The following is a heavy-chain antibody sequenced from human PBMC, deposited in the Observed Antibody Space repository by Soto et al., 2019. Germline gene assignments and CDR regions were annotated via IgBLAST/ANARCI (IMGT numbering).Heavy chain of an antibody. CDR2: INHSGST. CDR1: GGSFSGYY. D-gene: IGHD6-13*01. Sequence: QVQLQQWGAGLLKPSETLSLTCAVYGGSFSGYYWSWIRQPPGKGLEWIGEINHSGSTNYNPSLKSRVTISVDTSKNHFSLKLTSVTAADTAVYYGARGRVAAADYWGQGTLVTVSS. J-gene: IGHJ4*02. CDR3: ARGRVAAADY. V-gene: IGHV4-34*01.